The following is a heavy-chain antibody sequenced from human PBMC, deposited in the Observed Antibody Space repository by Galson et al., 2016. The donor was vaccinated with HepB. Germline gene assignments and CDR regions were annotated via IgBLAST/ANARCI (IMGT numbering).Heavy chain of an antibody. CDR3: ARDYYAILTGYSQYYFDY. Sequence: SVKVSCKASGYSFTVYAIHWVRQAPGQRLEWMGWIHAGNGNTKYSQKFQGRVTITRDTSASTAYMELSSLRSEDTAVYYCARDYYAILTGYSQYYFDYWGQGTLVT. D-gene: IGHD3-9*01. J-gene: IGHJ4*02. CDR2: IHAGNGNT. V-gene: IGHV1-3*01. CDR1: GYSFTVYA.